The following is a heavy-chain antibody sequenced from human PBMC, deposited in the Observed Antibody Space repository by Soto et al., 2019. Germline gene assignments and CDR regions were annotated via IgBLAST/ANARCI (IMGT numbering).Heavy chain of an antibody. V-gene: IGHV3-53*01. CDR1: GFTVSSNY. CDR3: ARARAFRRGLALPHGAFDI. J-gene: IGHJ3*02. Sequence: PGGSLRLSCAASGFTVSSNYMSWVRQAPGKGLEWVSVIYSGGSTYYADSVKGRFTISRDNSKNTLYLQMNSLRAEDTAVYYCARARAFRRGLALPHGAFDIWGQGTMVTVSS. D-gene: IGHD3-10*01. CDR2: IYSGGST.